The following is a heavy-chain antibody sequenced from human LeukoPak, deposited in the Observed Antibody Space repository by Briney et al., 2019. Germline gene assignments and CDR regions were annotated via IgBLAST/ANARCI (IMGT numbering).Heavy chain of an antibody. CDR2: IGGSGGAI. D-gene: IGHD5-12*01. CDR1: GFTFSTYD. V-gene: IGHV3-23*01. CDR3: AKWMSRVQAFDI. J-gene: IGHJ3*02. Sequence: GGSLRLSCAASGFTFSTYDMSWVRQAPGKGLEWVACIGGSGGAIYYRDSVKGRFTISRDNSKSTLYLQMNSLRADDTAVYFCAKWMSRVQAFDIWSQGTMVTVSS.